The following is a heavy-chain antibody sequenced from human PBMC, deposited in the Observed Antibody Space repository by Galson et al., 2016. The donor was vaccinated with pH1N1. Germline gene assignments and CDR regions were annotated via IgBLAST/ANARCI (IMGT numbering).Heavy chain of an antibody. D-gene: IGHD6-19*01. J-gene: IGHJ4*02. V-gene: IGHV3-53*01. Sequence: SLRLSCAASGFDFRNLDMSWVRQPPGKGLEWVSVSLKPDDTTHYTDSVQGRFTISRDDSRSILYLQITSLRVEDTALYYCVKGAWLDFWGQGALVTVSS. CDR2: LKPDDTT. CDR1: GFDFRNLD. CDR3: VKGAWLDF.